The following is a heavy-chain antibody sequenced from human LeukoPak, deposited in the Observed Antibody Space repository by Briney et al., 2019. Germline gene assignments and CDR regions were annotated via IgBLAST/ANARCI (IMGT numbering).Heavy chain of an antibody. Sequence: SETLSLTCAVYGGSFSGYYWSWIRQPPGKWLEWIGEINHNGSTNYNPSLKSRVTISVDTSKNQFSLKLSSVTAADTAVYYCARGRSYDFWSGYYSDYYYYYMDVWGKGTTVTVSS. CDR2: INHNGST. CDR3: ARGRSYDFWSGYYSDYYYYYMDV. J-gene: IGHJ6*03. D-gene: IGHD3-3*01. V-gene: IGHV4-34*01. CDR1: GGSFSGYY.